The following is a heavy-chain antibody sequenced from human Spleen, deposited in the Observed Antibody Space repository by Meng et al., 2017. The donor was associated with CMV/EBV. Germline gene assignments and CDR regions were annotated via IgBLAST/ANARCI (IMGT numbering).Heavy chain of an antibody. CDR2: INQDGSEK. D-gene: IGHD5-18*01. J-gene: IGHJ4*02. V-gene: IGHV3-7*01. Sequence: GESLKISCAASGFTFSTYWMSWVRQAPGKGLEWVANINQDGSEKYYVDSVKGRFTISRDNAKNSLYLQMNSLRAEDTAVYYCARDPPAMAPYFDYWGQGTLVTVSS. CDR3: ARDPPAMAPYFDY. CDR1: GFTFSTYW.